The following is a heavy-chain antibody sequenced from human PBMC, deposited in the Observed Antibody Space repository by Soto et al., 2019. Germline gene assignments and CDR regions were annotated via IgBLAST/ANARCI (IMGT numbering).Heavy chain of an antibody. CDR2: LSGSGGSI. D-gene: IGHD3-10*01. CDR3: AKDSQEGWFGKLPLDY. J-gene: IGHJ4*02. Sequence: GGSLRLSCEVSGFTFSSYVMSWVRQAPGKGLEWVSTLSGSGGSIYYADSVKGRFTISRDNSKSTLYLQMNSLRAEDTAIYYCAKDSQEGWFGKLPLDYWGQGTLVTVSS. CDR1: GFTFSSYV. V-gene: IGHV3-23*01.